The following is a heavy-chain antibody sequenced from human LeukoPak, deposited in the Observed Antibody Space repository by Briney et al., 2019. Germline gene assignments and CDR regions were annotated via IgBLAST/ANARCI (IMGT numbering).Heavy chain of an antibody. CDR2: ISGSGGST. Sequence: GGSLRLSCAASGFTFSSYGMSWVRQAPGKGLEWVSGISGSGGSTHYADSVKGRFTISRDNSKNTLYLQMNSLRAEDTAVYYCAKDWGYYYDSSGYFDYWGQGTLVTVSS. J-gene: IGHJ4*02. CDR1: GFTFSSYG. V-gene: IGHV3-23*01. D-gene: IGHD3-22*01. CDR3: AKDWGYYYDSSGYFDY.